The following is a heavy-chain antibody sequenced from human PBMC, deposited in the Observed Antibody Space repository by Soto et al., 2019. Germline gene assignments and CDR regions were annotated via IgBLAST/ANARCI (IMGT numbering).Heavy chain of an antibody. J-gene: IGHJ4*02. V-gene: IGHV3-30*03. Sequence: QVQLVESGGGVVQPGRSLRLSCAASGFTFSHYGIHWVRQAPGKGLEWLAVISYDGSNKHYADSVKGRFTVSRDNSKNTLYLQMNSLRAADTAVYFCARYSGKYQGPIDYRGQGTLVTVSS. CDR1: GFTFSHYG. CDR2: ISYDGSNK. CDR3: ARYSGKYQGPIDY. D-gene: IGHD1-26*01.